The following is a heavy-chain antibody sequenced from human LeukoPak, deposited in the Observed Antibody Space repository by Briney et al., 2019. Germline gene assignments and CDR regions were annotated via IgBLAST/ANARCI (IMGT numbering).Heavy chain of an antibody. CDR1: GFTVGSNY. Sequence: PGGSLRLSCAASGFTVGSNYMSWVRQAPGKGLEWVAVISYDGSNKYYADSVKGRFTISRDNSKNTLYLQMNSLRAEDTAVYYCARCIPPQQLLGIDYWGQGTLVTVSS. CDR3: ARCIPPQQLLGIDY. V-gene: IGHV3-30-3*01. CDR2: ISYDGSNK. J-gene: IGHJ4*02. D-gene: IGHD6-13*01.